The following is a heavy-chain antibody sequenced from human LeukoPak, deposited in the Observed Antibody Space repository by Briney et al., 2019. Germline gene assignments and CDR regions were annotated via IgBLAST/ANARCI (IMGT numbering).Heavy chain of an antibody. D-gene: IGHD3-10*01. J-gene: IGHJ4*02. CDR2: IRYDGGNI. Sequence: GGSLRLSCAASGFTFSSYGMHWVRQAPGKGLEWVAFIRYDGGNIHYADSVKGRFTISRDNSKNTLYLQMNSLRAEDTAVYYCAKVRGGGYYFDYWGQGTLVTVSS. CDR1: GFTFSSYG. CDR3: AKVRGGGYYFDY. V-gene: IGHV3-30*02.